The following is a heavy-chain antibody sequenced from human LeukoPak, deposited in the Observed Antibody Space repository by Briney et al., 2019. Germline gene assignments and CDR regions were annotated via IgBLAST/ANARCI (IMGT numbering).Heavy chain of an antibody. D-gene: IGHD1-26*01. CDR2: ISSNGGST. CDR3: AREVGAQRYFDY. CDR1: GFTFSSYA. V-gene: IGHV3-64*01. Sequence: PGGSLRLSCAASGFTFSSYAMHWVRQAPGKGLEYVSAISSNGGSTYYANSVKGRFTISRDNSKNTLYLQMGSLRAEDMAVYYRAREVGAQRYFDYWGQGTLVTVSS. J-gene: IGHJ4*02.